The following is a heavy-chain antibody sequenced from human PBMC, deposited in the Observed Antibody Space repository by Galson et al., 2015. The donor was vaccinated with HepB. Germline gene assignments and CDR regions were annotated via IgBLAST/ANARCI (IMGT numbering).Heavy chain of an antibody. D-gene: IGHD1-26*01. V-gene: IGHV3-66*01. CDR2: IYSGEST. CDR3: ARGSGTLDY. CDR1: GFTVSNNY. J-gene: IGHJ4*02. Sequence: SLRLSCAASGFTVSNNYMNWVRQAPGKGLEWVSVIYSGESTYYADSVKGRFTTSRDTSKNMLYLQMNSLRVEDTAVYYCARGSGTLDYWGQGTLVTVSS.